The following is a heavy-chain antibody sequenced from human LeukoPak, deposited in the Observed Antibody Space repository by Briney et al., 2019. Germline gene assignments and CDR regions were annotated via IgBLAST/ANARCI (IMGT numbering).Heavy chain of an antibody. CDR3: ARAKYSGSYYYYGMDV. CDR2: INPSGGST. D-gene: IGHD1-26*01. J-gene: IGHJ6*02. CDR1: GYTFTSYY. V-gene: IGHV1-46*01. Sequence: ALVKVSCTASGYTFTSYYMHWVRQAPGQGLEWMRIINPSGGSTSYAQKFQGRVTMTRDTSTSTVYMELSSLRSEDTAVYYCARAKYSGSYYYYGMDVWGQGTTVTVSS.